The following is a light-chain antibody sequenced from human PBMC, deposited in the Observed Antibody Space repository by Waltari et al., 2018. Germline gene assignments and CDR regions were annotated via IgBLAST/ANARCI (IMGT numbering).Light chain of an antibody. Sequence: QLVLTQSPSASASLGASVNITCTLSSGHSNNAIAWHQQQPEKGPRYLMRVNSDGSHNKGDGIPDRFSGSSSGAERYLTISSLQSEDEADYYCQTWGTGIGVFGGGTKLTVL. CDR1: SGHSNNA. CDR3: QTWGTGIGV. CDR2: VNSDGSH. V-gene: IGLV4-69*02. J-gene: IGLJ3*02.